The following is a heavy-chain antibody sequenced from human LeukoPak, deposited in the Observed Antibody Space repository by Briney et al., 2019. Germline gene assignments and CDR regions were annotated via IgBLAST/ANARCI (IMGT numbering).Heavy chain of an antibody. V-gene: IGHV1-8*03. D-gene: IGHD3-3*01. Sequence: ASVKVSCKASGYTFANYDINWVRQATGQGLEWMGWMNPNSSNTGYSQKFQGRVTITRNTSISTAYLELSSLRSEDTAVYYCARRVYYYDFWSGYYYYYMDVWGKGTTVTVSS. CDR3: ARRVYYYDFWSGYYYYYMDV. J-gene: IGHJ6*03. CDR1: GYTFANYD. CDR2: MNPNSSNT.